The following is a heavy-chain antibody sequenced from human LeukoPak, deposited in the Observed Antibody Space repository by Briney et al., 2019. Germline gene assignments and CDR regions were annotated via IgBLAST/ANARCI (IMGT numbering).Heavy chain of an antibody. CDR2: VSSDGSST. J-gene: IGHJ6*02. D-gene: IGHD6-13*01. CDR1: GFTFTSYW. Sequence: GGSLRLSCAASGFTFTSYWMHWVRQAPGKGLVWVSRVSSDGSSTTYADSVKGRFTISRDNAKNTLYLQMNSLRAEDTAVYYCARRGYFGMDVWGQGTTVTVSS. CDR3: ARRGYFGMDV. V-gene: IGHV3-74*01.